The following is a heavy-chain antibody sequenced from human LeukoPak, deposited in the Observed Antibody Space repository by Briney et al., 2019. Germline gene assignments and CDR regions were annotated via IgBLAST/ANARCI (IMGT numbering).Heavy chain of an antibody. Sequence: GGSLRLSCAASGFTVSSNYMSWVRQAPGKGLVWVSRINSDGSSTSYADSVKGRFTISRDNAKNTLYLQMNSLRAEDTAVYYCARGPTTYHLDYWGQGTLVTVSS. CDR2: INSDGSST. CDR3: ARGPTTYHLDY. J-gene: IGHJ4*02. CDR1: GFTVSSNY. D-gene: IGHD4-17*01. V-gene: IGHV3-74*01.